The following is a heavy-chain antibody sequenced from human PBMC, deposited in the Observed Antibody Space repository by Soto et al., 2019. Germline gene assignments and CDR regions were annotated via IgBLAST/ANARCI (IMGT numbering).Heavy chain of an antibody. CDR2: ISYRGST. J-gene: IGHJ6*02. D-gene: IGHD2-2*01. Sequence: QVQLQESGPGLVKPSQTLSLTCSVSGGSIRSNDYWNWIRQHPDKGLEWIGYISYRGSTNYNPSLMSRVTMSFDASITQISMKLSSVTAADTAVYYCARMNSSPAAHPMSRVDHHYGMDVSGQGTTVTVSS. CDR1: GGSIRSNDY. CDR3: ARMNSSPAAHPMSRVDHHYGMDV. V-gene: IGHV4-31*03.